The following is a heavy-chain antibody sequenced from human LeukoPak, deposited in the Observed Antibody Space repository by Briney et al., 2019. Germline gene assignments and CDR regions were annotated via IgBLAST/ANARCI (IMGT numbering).Heavy chain of an antibody. Sequence: SETLSLTCTVSGGSISSGDYYWSWIRQPPGRGLEWLGYIYNTGSTHYNPSLKSRVTISVDTSKNQFSLKLSSVTAADTAVYYCARLGQQLGPLDYWGQGTLVTVSS. CDR1: GGSISSGDYY. CDR3: ARLGQQLGPLDY. J-gene: IGHJ4*02. CDR2: IYNTGST. V-gene: IGHV4-30-4*08. D-gene: IGHD6-13*01.